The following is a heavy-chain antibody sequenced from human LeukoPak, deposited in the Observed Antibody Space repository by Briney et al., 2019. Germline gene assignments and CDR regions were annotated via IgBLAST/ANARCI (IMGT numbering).Heavy chain of an antibody. CDR1: GFTFSSYG. CDR3: AKEYDILTGYYAFDI. J-gene: IGHJ3*02. CDR2: LRYDGTNK. Sequence: GGSLKLSCAASGFTFSSYGMHWVRQAPGKGLEWVAFLRYDGTNKYYADSVKGRFTISRDNSKNTLYLQMNSLRAEDTAVYYCAKEYDILTGYYAFDIWGQGTMVTVSS. V-gene: IGHV3-30*02. D-gene: IGHD3-9*01.